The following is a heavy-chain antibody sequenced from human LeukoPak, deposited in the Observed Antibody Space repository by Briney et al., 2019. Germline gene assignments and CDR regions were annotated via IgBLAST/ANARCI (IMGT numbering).Heavy chain of an antibody. D-gene: IGHD3-22*01. Sequence: GGSLRLSCAASGFTFSSYAMSWVRQAPGKGLEWVSAISGSGGSTYYADSVKGRFTISRDNSKNTLYLQMNSLRAEDTAVYYCAKVWTYYYDSSGYLVDYWGQGTLVTVSS. CDR3: AKVWTYYYDSSGYLVDY. J-gene: IGHJ4*02. V-gene: IGHV3-23*01. CDR1: GFTFSSYA. CDR2: ISGSGGST.